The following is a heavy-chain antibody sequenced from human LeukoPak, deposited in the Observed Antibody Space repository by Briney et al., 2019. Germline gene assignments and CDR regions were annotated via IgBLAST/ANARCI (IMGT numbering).Heavy chain of an antibody. CDR1: GFDFNNYG. J-gene: IGHJ4*02. Sequence: GGSLRLSCAASGFDFNNYGMHWVRQAPGRGLDWVAVMWYDGTTRYNEDSVKGRFTISRDNSNSTLYLQVNSLRVEDTAVYYCAKDGLDDTAMLRDWGQGTLVTVSS. CDR2: MWYDGTTR. D-gene: IGHD5-18*01. V-gene: IGHV3-33*06. CDR3: AKDGLDDTAMLRD.